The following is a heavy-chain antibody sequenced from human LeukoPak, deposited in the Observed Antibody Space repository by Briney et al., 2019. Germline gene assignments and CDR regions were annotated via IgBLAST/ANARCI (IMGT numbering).Heavy chain of an antibody. D-gene: IGHD3-10*01. CDR2: IYYSGST. CDR1: GGSISSGGYY. Sequence: PSQTLSLTCTVSGGSISSGGYYWSWIRQHPGKGLEWIGYIYYSGSTYYNPSLKSRVTISVDTSKNQFSLKLSSVTAADTAVYYCARDRPPHGSGGYYTPPSGMDVWGQGTTVTVSS. CDR3: ARDRPPHGSGGYYTPPSGMDV. V-gene: IGHV4-31*03. J-gene: IGHJ6*02.